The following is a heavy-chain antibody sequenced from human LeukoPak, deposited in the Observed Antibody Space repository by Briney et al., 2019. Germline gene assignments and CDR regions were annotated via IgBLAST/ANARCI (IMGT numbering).Heavy chain of an antibody. CDR2: NNPIFEIA. CDR3: ERIRGAGRTTVVTDDY. V-gene: IGHV1-69*04. CDR1: GGTLRSYA. Sequence: SAKLSCRASGGTLRSYALSWVRQAPGQGPEWVGRNNPIFEIAKHPQKFQGGVTITAIKATTTAYMELISLRSEDAAVNDCERIRGAGRTTVVTDDYWGQGTLVTVSS. D-gene: IGHD4-23*01. J-gene: IGHJ4*02.